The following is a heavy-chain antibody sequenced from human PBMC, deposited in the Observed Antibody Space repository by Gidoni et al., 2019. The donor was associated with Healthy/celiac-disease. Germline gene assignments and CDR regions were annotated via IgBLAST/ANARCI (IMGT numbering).Heavy chain of an antibody. D-gene: IGHD5-12*01. V-gene: IGHV3-48*03. CDR2: ISSSGSTI. CDR3: ARGGYNYGLDY. Sequence: EVQLVESGGGLVQPGGSLRLSCAASGFTFSSYEMNWVRQAPGKGLEWVSYISSSGSTIYDADSVKGRFTISRDNAQNALYLQMNSLRAEDTAVYYCARGGYNYGLDYWGQGTLVTVSS. CDR1: GFTFSSYE. J-gene: IGHJ4*02.